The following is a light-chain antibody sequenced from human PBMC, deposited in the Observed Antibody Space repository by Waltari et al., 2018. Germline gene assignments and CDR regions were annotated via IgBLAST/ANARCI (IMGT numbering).Light chain of an antibody. J-gene: IGKJ2*01. CDR2: GAS. CDR1: HSVSSN. Sequence: EIVMPQSPATLSVSPGVRATLSCRVSHSVSSNLAWYQQNPGHAPRLLIYGASTRATGIPVRFSGSGSGTEFTLTISSLQSEDFAVYCVQQYNNWPPQYTFGQGTKLEIK. CDR3: QQYNNWPPQYT. V-gene: IGKV3-15*01.